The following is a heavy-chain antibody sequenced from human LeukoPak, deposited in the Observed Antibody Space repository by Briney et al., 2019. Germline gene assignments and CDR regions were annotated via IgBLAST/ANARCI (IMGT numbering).Heavy chain of an antibody. CDR2: IYPGDSDT. CDR1: GYSFTSYW. CDR3: ARAPSGSYYGMDV. J-gene: IGHJ6*02. Sequence: GESLKISCQGSGYSFTSYWIGWVRQMPGKGLEWMGIIYPGDSDTRYSPSFQGQVTISADKSISTAYLQWSSLKASDTAMYYCARAPSGSYYGMDVWGQGTTVTVSS. D-gene: IGHD3-10*01. V-gene: IGHV5-51*01.